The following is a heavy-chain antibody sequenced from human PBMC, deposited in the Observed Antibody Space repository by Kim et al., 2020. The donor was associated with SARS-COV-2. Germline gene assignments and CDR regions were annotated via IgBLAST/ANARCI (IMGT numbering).Heavy chain of an antibody. Sequence: NPALKSRVTISVDTSKTQFSLKLSSVTAADTAVYYCARQAEWELLAFDIWGQGTMVTVSS. J-gene: IGHJ3*02. V-gene: IGHV4-59*08. CDR3: ARQAEWELLAFDI. D-gene: IGHD1-26*01.